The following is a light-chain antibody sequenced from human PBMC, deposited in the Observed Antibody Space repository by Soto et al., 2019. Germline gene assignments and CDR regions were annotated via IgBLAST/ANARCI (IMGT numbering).Light chain of an antibody. V-gene: IGKV1-33*01. CDR3: QQYDNLPPFT. J-gene: IGKJ3*01. CDR2: GAS. CDR1: QDIRTS. Sequence: DIQMTQSPSSLSASVGARVSITCQASQDIRTSLSWFQQKPGRAPKLLIYGASNLETGVPSRFRGSGSGRYFTFTISSLQPEYIATYYCQQYDNLPPFTFGPGTKVEIK.